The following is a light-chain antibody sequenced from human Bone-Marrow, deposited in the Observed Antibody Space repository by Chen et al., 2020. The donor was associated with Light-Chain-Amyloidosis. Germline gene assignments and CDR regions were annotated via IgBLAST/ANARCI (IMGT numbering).Light chain of an antibody. CDR1: RSDIGGYQF. Sequence: QSALTQPASVSGSPGQSSTIPCTGTRSDIGGYQFVPGYQQHPGEAPKLMIYDVSRRPSGVSHRFSGAESGNTASLTISGLQAEDASDDYCSSYIPITTLYVFGTGTKVTVL. J-gene: IGLJ1*01. CDR2: DVS. CDR3: SSYIPITTLYV. V-gene: IGLV2-14*03.